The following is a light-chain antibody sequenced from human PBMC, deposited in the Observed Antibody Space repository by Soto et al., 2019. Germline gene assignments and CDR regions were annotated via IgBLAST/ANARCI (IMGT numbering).Light chain of an antibody. CDR2: WAS. CDR3: QQYYSTPQT. CDR1: QSVLYSSNNRNY. J-gene: IGKJ1*01. V-gene: IGKV4-1*01. Sequence: DIVMTQSPDPLAVSLGERATIDCKSSQSVLYSSNNRNYLAWYQHKSGQPPKLLIYWASVRESGVPDRFSGSGSGTDFTLTISSLQAEDVAVYYCQQYYSTPQTFGQGTKVEIK.